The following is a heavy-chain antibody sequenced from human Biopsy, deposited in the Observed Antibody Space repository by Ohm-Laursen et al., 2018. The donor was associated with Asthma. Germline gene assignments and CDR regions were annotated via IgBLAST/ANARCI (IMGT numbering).Heavy chain of an antibody. D-gene: IGHD2/OR15-2a*01. J-gene: IGHJ5*02. CDR2: ISDDGGQK. CDR1: GFTFKTYG. CDR3: AKDEGKVKNWFDP. Sequence: SLRLSRAASGFTFKTYGMHWVRQAPGKGLEWLAVISDDGGQKHYGASVKGRFTISRDNSKSTVFLDMTSLKDEDTGLYFCAKDEGKVKNWFDPWGPGTRVNVSS. V-gene: IGHV3-30*18.